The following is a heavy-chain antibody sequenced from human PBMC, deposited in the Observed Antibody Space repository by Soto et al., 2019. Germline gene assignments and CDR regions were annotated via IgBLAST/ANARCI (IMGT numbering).Heavy chain of an antibody. Sequence: ASVKVSCKASGYTFTSYDINWVRQATGQGLEWVGWMNPNSGNTGYAQKFQGRVTMTRNTSISTAYMELSSLRSEDTAVYYCARGHSGMARLYYYGMDVWGQGTTVTVSS. V-gene: IGHV1-8*01. J-gene: IGHJ6*02. CDR3: ARGHSGMARLYYYGMDV. CDR1: GYTFTSYD. D-gene: IGHD3-10*01. CDR2: MNPNSGNT.